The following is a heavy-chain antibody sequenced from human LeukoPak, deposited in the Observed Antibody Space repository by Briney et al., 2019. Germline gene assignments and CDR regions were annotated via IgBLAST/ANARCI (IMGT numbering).Heavy chain of an antibody. CDR1: GFPFSSYA. J-gene: IGHJ4*02. D-gene: IGHD6-13*01. CDR2: ISSSGGST. V-gene: IGHV3-23*01. CDR3: AKGRVAAAGTLNY. Sequence: GGSLRLSCAASGFPFSSYAMSWVRQAPGKGLEWVSAISSSGGSTYYADSVKGRFTVSRDNSKNTLCLQMNSLRAEDTAVYYCAKGRVAAAGTLNYWGQGTLVTVSS.